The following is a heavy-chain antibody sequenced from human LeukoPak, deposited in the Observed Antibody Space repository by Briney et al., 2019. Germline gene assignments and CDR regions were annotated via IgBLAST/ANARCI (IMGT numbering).Heavy chain of an antibody. Sequence: PGGSLRLSCAASGFTVSSNYMSWVRQAPGKGLEWVSLIYSGGSTYYADSVKGRFTISRDNSKNTLYLQMNSLRAEDTAVYYCANPKSGIAAASNWFDPWGQGTLVTVSS. CDR2: IYSGGST. D-gene: IGHD6-13*01. J-gene: IGHJ5*02. CDR1: GFTVSSNY. V-gene: IGHV3-53*01. CDR3: ANPKSGIAAASNWFDP.